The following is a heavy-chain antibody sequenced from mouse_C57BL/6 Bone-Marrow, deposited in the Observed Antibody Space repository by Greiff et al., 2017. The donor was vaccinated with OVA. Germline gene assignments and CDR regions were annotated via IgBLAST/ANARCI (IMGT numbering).Heavy chain of an antibody. CDR3: AIYGSSPAWFAY. Sequence: VQLQQSGAELAKPGASVKLSCKASGYTFTSYWMHWVQQRPGQGLEWIGYIKPSRGYTKYNQKFKDKATLTADKSSSTAYMQLSSLTYEDSAVYYCAIYGSSPAWFAYWGQGTLVTVSA. V-gene: IGHV1-7*01. D-gene: IGHD1-1*01. CDR1: GYTFTSYW. J-gene: IGHJ3*01. CDR2: IKPSRGYT.